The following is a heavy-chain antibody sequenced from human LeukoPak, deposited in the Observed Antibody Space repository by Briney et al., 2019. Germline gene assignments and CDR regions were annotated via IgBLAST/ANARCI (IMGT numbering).Heavy chain of an antibody. CDR3: ARDTHTMDV. CDR1: GFTFSNYE. V-gene: IGHV3-48*03. CDR2: ISSSGSTI. J-gene: IGHJ6*04. Sequence: PGGSLRLSCAASGFTFSNYETNGVRQAPGKGLEWVSYISSSGSTIYYADSVKGRFTISRDNAKNSLYLQMNSLRAEDTAVYYCARDTHTMDVWGKGTTVTVSS.